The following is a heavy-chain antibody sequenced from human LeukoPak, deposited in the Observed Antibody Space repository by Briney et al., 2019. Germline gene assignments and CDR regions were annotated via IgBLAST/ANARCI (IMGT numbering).Heavy chain of an antibody. Sequence: GESLEISFKGSGYSFTSYWIGWVRQMPGKGLEWMGIIYPGDSDTRYSPSFQGQVTISADKSISTAYLQWSSLKASDTAMYYCARIENYLLTGELDYWGQGTLVTVSS. V-gene: IGHV5-51*01. CDR3: ARIENYLLTGELDY. CDR2: IYPGDSDT. J-gene: IGHJ4*02. D-gene: IGHD7-27*01. CDR1: GYSFTSYW.